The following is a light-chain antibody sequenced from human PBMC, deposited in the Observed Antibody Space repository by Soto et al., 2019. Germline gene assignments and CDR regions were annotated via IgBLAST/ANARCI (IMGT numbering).Light chain of an antibody. J-gene: IGLJ1*01. V-gene: IGLV1-40*01. Sequence: QSVLTQPPSVSRAPGQRVTISCTGSSSNIGAGYDVHWYQQLPGTAPKLLIYGNSNRPSGVPDPFSGSKSGTSASLAITGLQAEDEADYYCQSYDSSLSGYVFGTGTKLTVL. CDR1: SSNIGAGYD. CDR3: QSYDSSLSGYV. CDR2: GNS.